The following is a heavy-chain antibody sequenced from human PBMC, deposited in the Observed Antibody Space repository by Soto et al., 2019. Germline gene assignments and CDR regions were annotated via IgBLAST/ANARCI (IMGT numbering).Heavy chain of an antibody. CDR2: IYSGGST. V-gene: IGHV3-66*01. Sequence: GGSLRLSCAASGFIVSNNYMSWVRQAPGKGLEWVSVIYSGGSTYYADSVKGRFTISRDNSKNTLYLQMNSLRAEDTAVYYCARGGQQLIPWYYFDYWGQGTLVTVSS. J-gene: IGHJ4*02. CDR1: GFIVSNNY. D-gene: IGHD6-13*01. CDR3: ARGGQQLIPWYYFDY.